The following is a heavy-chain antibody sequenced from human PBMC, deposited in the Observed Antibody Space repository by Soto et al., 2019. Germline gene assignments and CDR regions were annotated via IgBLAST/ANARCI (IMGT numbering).Heavy chain of an antibody. J-gene: IGHJ3*02. V-gene: IGHV4-39*01. D-gene: IGHD6-13*01. Sequence: PSETLSLTCTVSGGSINNNSYFWGCIRQPPGKGLEWIGSIYHSGNTYFNPSLKSRVTISVDTSKNQFSLKLSSVTAADTAVYYCARHLWVGSSWYLGAFDIWGQGTMVTVSS. CDR3: ARHLWVGSSWYLGAFDI. CDR2: IYHSGNT. CDR1: GGSINNNSYF.